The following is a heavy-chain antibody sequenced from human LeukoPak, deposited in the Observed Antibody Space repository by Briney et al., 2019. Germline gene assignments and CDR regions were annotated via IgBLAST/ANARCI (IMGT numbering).Heavy chain of an antibody. CDR1: GFTFSSYW. J-gene: IGHJ4*02. D-gene: IGHD6-19*01. V-gene: IGHV3-74*01. CDR2: ISSDGSST. CDR3: VRGHMAVAATGRGLFDY. Sequence: GGSLRLSCAASGFTFSSYWMHWVRQAPGKGLVWVSRISSDGSSTTSADSVQGRFTISRDNAKNTLYLQMNSLRAEDTAVYFCVRGHMAVAATGRGLFDYWGQGALVTVSS.